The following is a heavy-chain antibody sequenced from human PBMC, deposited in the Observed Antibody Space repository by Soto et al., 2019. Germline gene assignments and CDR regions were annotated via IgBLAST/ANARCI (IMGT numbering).Heavy chain of an antibody. CDR2: ISYDGSNK. Sequence: QVQLVESGGGVVQPGRSLRLSCAASGFTFSSYGMHWVRQAPGKGLEWVAVISYDGSNKYYADSVKGRFTISRDNSKNMIYLKMNSLIAEDTAVYYCETVDYSGSYFDYCGQGTLVTVSS. J-gene: IGHJ4*02. CDR1: GFTFSSYG. CDR3: ETVDYSGSYFDY. V-gene: IGHV3-30*03. D-gene: IGHD1-26*01.